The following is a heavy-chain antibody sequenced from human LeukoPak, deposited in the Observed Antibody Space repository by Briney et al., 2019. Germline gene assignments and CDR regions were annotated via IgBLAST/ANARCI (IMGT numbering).Heavy chain of an antibody. CDR2: IYYSGST. J-gene: IGHJ4*02. D-gene: IGHD3-16*01. Sequence: SETLSLTCTVSGGSISSSSYYWGWIRQPPGEGLECIGSIYYSGSTYYNPSLKSRVTISVDTSKNQFSLKLSSVTAADTAVYYCASPLRNPYYFDYWGQGPLVTVSS. CDR3: ASPLRNPYYFDY. V-gene: IGHV4-39*01. CDR1: GGSISSSSYY.